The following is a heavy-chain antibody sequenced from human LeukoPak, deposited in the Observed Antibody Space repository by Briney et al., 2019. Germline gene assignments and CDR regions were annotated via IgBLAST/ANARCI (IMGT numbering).Heavy chain of an antibody. D-gene: IGHD6-19*01. J-gene: IGHJ4*02. V-gene: IGHV3-30*18. CDR1: GFTFSSYG. Sequence: GGSLRLSCAASGFTFSSYGMHWVRQAPGKGLEWVVVISYDGSNKYYADSVKGRFTISRDNSKNTLYLQMNSLRAEDTAVYYCAKGLSSGWYVVDYWGQGTLVTVSS. CDR3: AKGLSSGWYVVDY. CDR2: ISYDGSNK.